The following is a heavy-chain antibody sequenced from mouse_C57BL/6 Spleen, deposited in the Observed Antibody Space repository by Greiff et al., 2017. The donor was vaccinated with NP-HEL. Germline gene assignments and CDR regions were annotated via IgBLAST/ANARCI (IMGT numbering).Heavy chain of an antibody. J-gene: IGHJ1*03. CDR1: GYTFTDYY. CDR3: ARPSTVSHWYFDV. D-gene: IGHD1-1*01. CDR2: IYPGSGNT. Sequence: VQLQESGAELVRPGASVKLSCKASGYTFTDYYINWVKQRPGQGLEWIARIYPGSGNTYYNEKFKGKATLTAEKSSSTAYMLLSSLTSEDSAVYFCARPSTVSHWYFDVWGTGTTVTVSS. V-gene: IGHV1-76*01.